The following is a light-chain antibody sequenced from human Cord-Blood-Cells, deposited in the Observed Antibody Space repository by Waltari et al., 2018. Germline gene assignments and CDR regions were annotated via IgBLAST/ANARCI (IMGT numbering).Light chain of an antibody. CDR3: QQSYSTPWT. Sequence: DIQMTQSPSSFSASVRDRVPITCRASQSISSYLNWYQQKPGKAPKLLIYAASSLQSGVPSRFSGSGSGTDFTLTISSLQPEDFATYYCQQSYSTPWTFGQGTKVEIK. CDR1: QSISSY. J-gene: IGKJ1*01. V-gene: IGKV1-39*01. CDR2: AAS.